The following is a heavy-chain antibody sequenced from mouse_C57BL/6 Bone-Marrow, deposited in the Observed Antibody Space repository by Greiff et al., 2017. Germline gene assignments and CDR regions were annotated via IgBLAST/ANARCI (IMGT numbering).Heavy chain of an antibody. J-gene: IGHJ4*01. Sequence: EVQLLQSGPVLVQPGASVKMSCKASGYTFTDYYMTWVQQSHGKSLEWIGVINPYNGGTCYIQKFKGHATLTVAKSSSTAYMELNSLTSEDSAVYNCAMAYYYGSGSYDAMDYWGQGTSVTVSS. CDR3: AMAYYYGSGSYDAMDY. CDR1: GYTFTDYY. CDR2: INPYNGGT. D-gene: IGHD1-1*01. V-gene: IGHV1-19*01.